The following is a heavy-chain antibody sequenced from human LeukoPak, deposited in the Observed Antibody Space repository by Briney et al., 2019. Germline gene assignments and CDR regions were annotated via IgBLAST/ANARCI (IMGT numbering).Heavy chain of an antibody. CDR1: GLTFSSSW. Sequence: GGSLRLSCAVSGLTFSSSWKDWVRQAPGKGLEWVASINPDGNKKYSADSVKGRFTISRDNAENSLYLRMNSLRVEDTAFYYCARDLAYSRLDYWGQGMLITVSS. CDR2: INPDGNKK. D-gene: IGHD5-18*01. V-gene: IGHV3-7*01. J-gene: IGHJ4*02. CDR3: ARDLAYSRLDY.